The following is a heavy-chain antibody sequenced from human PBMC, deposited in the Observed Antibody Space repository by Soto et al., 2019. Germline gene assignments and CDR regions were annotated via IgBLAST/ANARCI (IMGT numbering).Heavy chain of an antibody. CDR2: IYPGDSDT. CDR3: ARRPSGGAVGN. Sequence: GGSLRLSCKASGYNFSTYWIAWERQMPGKGLEWMGIIYPGDSDTRYSPSFQGQVTISADKSISTAYLQWSSLKASDTAMYYCARRPSGGAVGNWGQGALVTVSS. D-gene: IGHD3-16*01. J-gene: IGHJ4*02. CDR1: GYNFSTYW. V-gene: IGHV5-51*01.